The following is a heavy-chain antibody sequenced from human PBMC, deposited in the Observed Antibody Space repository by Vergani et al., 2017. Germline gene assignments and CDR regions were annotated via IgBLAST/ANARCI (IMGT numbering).Heavy chain of an antibody. Sequence: QLQLQESGPGLVKPSETLSLTCTVSGGSISSSSYYWGWIRQPPGKGLEWIGSINYSGSTYYNPSLKSRVTISVDTSKNQFSLKLSSVTAADTAVYYCARLESAVVVAATHDYWGQGTLVTVSS. CDR3: ARLESAVVVAATHDY. V-gene: IGHV4-39*01. CDR2: INYSGST. J-gene: IGHJ4*02. CDR1: GGSISSSSYY. D-gene: IGHD2-15*01.